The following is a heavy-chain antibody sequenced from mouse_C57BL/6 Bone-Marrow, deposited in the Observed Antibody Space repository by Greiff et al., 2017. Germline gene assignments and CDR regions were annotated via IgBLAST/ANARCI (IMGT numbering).Heavy chain of an antibody. D-gene: IGHD1-1*01. CDR2: INPYNGGT. J-gene: IGHJ3*01. Sequence: VQLQQSGPVLVKPGASVKMSCKASGYTFTDYYMNWVKQSHGKSLEWIGVINPYNGGTSYNQKFKGKATLTVDKSSSTAYMELNSLTSEDSAVYYCAKRITTVEAYWGQGTLVTVSA. CDR3: AKRITTVEAY. V-gene: IGHV1-19*01. CDR1: GYTFTDYY.